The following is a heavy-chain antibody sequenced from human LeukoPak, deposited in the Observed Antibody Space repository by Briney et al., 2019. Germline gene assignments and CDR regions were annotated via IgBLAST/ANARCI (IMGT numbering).Heavy chain of an antibody. V-gene: IGHV1-69*05. CDR1: GGTFSSYA. Sequence: ASVKVSCKASGGTFSSYAISWVRQAPGQGLELVGGIIPIFGTANYAHKFPGRVTITTDESTTTAYMELSSLRSEDTAVYYCASGAGGYSYGSYYYYYMDVWGKGTTVTVSS. CDR3: ASGAGGYSYGSYYYYYMDV. CDR2: IIPIFGTA. J-gene: IGHJ6*03. D-gene: IGHD5-18*01.